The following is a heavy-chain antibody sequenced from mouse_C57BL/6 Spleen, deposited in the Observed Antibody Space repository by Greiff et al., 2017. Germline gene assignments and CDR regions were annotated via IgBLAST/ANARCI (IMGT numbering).Heavy chain of an antibody. CDR3: ASQGGNYPFAY. Sequence: QVQLQQPGAELVKPGASVKLSCKASGYTFTSYWMHWVKQRPGQGLEWIGMIHPNSGSTNYNEKFKNKATLTVDKSSSTAYMQLSSLTSEDSAVYYCASQGGNYPFAYWGQGTLVTVSA. V-gene: IGHV1-64*01. J-gene: IGHJ3*01. CDR2: IHPNSGST. D-gene: IGHD2-1*01. CDR1: GYTFTSYW.